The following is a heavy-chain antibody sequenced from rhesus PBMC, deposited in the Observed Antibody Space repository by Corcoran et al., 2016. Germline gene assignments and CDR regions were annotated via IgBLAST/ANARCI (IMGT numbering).Heavy chain of an antibody. V-gene: IGHV1-111*02. D-gene: IGHD4-29*01. CDR1: GYSFTDPY. CDR3: ARDHYGSSLGY. Sequence: EVQLVQSGAEVKKPGASVKISCKASGYSFTDPYLNWVRPSPAKGLEWRGVDDKEDGEAEKEKKIRDRVTITADRSTDTAYMELSSLRSEDTAVYYCARDHYGSSLGYWGQGVLVTVSS. CDR2: DDKEDGEA. J-gene: IGHJ4*01.